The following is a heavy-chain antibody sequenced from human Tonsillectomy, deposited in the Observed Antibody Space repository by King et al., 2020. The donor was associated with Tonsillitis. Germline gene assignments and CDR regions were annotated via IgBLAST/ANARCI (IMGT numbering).Heavy chain of an antibody. Sequence: VQLVQSGAEVKKPGASVKVSCKASGYTFTGYYVHWVRQAPGQGLVWMGWINPGQGLEWMGWSNSNSGGTNYAQKFQGRVTMTWDTSISTAYMELSGLRSDDTAVYYCASTLYGSGSYYLFDYWGQGTLVTVSS. CDR3: ASTLYGSGSYYLFDY. D-gene: IGHD3-10*01. CDR2: SNSNSGGT. CDR1: GYTFTGYY. V-gene: IGHV1-2*02. J-gene: IGHJ4*02.